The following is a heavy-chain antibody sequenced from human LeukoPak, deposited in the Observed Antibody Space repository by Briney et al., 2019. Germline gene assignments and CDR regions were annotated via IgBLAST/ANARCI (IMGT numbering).Heavy chain of an antibody. J-gene: IGHJ5*02. CDR2: IKQDGSEK. CDR3: ARDCDSGSYEGSWFDP. Sequence: PGGSLRLSCAASGFTFSSYWMSWVRQAPWKGLEWVANIKQDGSEKYYVDSVKGRFTISRDNAKNSLYLQMNSLRAEDTAVYYCARDCDSGSYEGSWFDPWGQGTLVTVSS. D-gene: IGHD3-10*01. CDR1: GFTFSSYW. V-gene: IGHV3-7*01.